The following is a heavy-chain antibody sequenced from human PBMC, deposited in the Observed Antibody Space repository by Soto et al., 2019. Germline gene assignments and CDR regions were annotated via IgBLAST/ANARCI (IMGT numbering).Heavy chain of an antibody. CDR3: ARGTRIASAGYYFDF. D-gene: IGHD6-25*01. CDR1: GDSLSSGDYY. J-gene: IGHJ4*02. CDR2: ITCSGFT. V-gene: IGHV4-30-4*01. Sequence: SETLSLTCTVSGDSLSSGDYYWSWIRQPPGKGLEWIGYITCSGFTYNNPSLKSRLSISVDTSKNQFSLRLSSVTAADTAVFYCARGTRIASAGYYFDFWGPGTLVTVSS.